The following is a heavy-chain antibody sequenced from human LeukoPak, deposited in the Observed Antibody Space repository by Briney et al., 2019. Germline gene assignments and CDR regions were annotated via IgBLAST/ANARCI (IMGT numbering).Heavy chain of an antibody. Sequence: GRSLRLSCAASGFTFSSYGMHWVRQAPGKGLKWVAVISYDGSNKYYADSVKGRFTISRDNSKNTLYLQVNGLRAEDTAVYYCARGLRGVPDYWGQGTLVTVSS. CDR2: ISYDGSNK. CDR3: ARGLRGVPDY. V-gene: IGHV3-30*03. D-gene: IGHD3-10*01. J-gene: IGHJ4*02. CDR1: GFTFSSYG.